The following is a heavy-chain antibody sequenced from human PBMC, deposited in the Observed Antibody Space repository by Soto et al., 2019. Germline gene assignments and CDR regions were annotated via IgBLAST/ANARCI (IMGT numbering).Heavy chain of an antibody. D-gene: IGHD6-19*01. CDR2: ISYDGSNK. Sequence: QVQLVESGGGVVQPGRSLRLSCAASGFTFSSYGMHWVRQAPGKGLEWVAVISYDGSNKYYADSVKGRFTISRDNSKNTLYLQMNSLRAEDTAVYYCAKDRIAVAGVDYWGQGTLVTVSS. CDR1: GFTFSSYG. CDR3: AKDRIAVAGVDY. J-gene: IGHJ4*02. V-gene: IGHV3-30*18.